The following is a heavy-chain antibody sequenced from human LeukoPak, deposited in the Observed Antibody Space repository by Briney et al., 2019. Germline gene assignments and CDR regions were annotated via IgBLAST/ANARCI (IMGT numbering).Heavy chain of an antibody. CDR2: IDWDEDK. V-gene: IGHV2-70*04. CDR1: GFSLSTRGMR. D-gene: IGHD2-15*01. CDR3: ARSGPDALYCSGGSCYSIAFDI. J-gene: IGHJ3*02. Sequence: SGPTLVNPPQTLTLTCTFSGFSLSTRGMRVSWIRQPPGKALEWLARIDWDEDKFYSTSLKTRLTISKDTSKNQVVLTMTNMDPVDTATYYCARSGPDALYCSGGSCYSIAFDIWGQGTMVTVSS.